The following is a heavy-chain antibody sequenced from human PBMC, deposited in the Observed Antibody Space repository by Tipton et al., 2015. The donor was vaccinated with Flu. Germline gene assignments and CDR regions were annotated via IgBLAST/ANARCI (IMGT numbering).Heavy chain of an antibody. CDR2: IYTSGST. Sequence: LRLSCTVSGDSISSYYWSWIRQPAGKGLEWIGRIYTSGSTNYNASLKSRVTMSVDTSKNQFSLKLSSVTVADTAVYYCARDYLLGDLSVFDNWGQGTLVTVSS. CDR1: GDSISSYY. D-gene: IGHD3-16*02. CDR3: ARDYLLGDLSVFDN. J-gene: IGHJ4*02. V-gene: IGHV4-4*07.